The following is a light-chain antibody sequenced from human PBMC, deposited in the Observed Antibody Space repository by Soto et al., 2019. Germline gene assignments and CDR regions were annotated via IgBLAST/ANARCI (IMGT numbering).Light chain of an antibody. Sequence: EIVLTQSPGTLSLSPGERATLSCRASQSVSSNLGWYQQKPGQAPRLLIYDASNRVTGIPARFRGSGSGTDFTLTISSLEPDECEGYSCQQRSNWQRDFGEGTHWRL. J-gene: IGKJ5*01. CDR1: QSVSSN. CDR2: DAS. CDR3: QQRSNWQRD. V-gene: IGKV3-11*01.